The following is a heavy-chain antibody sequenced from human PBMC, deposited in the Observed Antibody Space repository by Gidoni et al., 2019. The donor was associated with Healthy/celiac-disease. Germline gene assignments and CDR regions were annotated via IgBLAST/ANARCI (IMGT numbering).Heavy chain of an antibody. Sequence: QVQLVQSGAEVKKPGASVKVSCKASGYTFTGYYMHCVRQGPGQGLEWLGWINPNSGGTNYAQKFQGRVTMTRDTSISTAYMELSRLRSDDTAVYYCARERPSRVYDSSGYKYFQHWGQGTLVTVSS. CDR3: ARERPSRVYDSSGYKYFQH. CDR1: GYTFTGYY. D-gene: IGHD3-22*01. J-gene: IGHJ1*01. CDR2: INPNSGGT. V-gene: IGHV1-2*02.